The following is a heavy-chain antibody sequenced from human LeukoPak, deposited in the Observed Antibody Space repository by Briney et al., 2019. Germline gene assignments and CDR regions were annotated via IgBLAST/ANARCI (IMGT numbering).Heavy chain of an antibody. J-gene: IGHJ3*02. Sequence: SQTLSLTCAISGDSVSSNSAAWNWIRQSPSRGLEWLGRTYYKSKRYNDYAVSVKSRIIINPDTSKNQFSLQLNSVTPEDTAVYYCAGGTGSSDAFDIWGQGTMVTVSS. CDR3: AGGTGSSDAFDI. CDR2: TYYKSKRYN. CDR1: GDSVSSNSAA. V-gene: IGHV6-1*01. D-gene: IGHD1-26*01.